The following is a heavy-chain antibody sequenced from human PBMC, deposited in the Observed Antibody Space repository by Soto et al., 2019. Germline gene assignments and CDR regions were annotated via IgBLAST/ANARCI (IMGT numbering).Heavy chain of an antibody. V-gene: IGHV4-59*01. CDR3: AIVLTVRNYADDSSDYFYFFDY. CDR1: GDSISTFY. D-gene: IGHD3-22*01. Sequence: PSETLSLTCTVSGDSISTFYWGWMRQSPGKELEWIGYVYYTGSTNYNPSLKSRVTISVDRSKNQFSLKLTSANAADTAVYYCAIVLTVRNYADDSSDYFYFFDYWGQGTQVTVSS. CDR2: VYYTGST. J-gene: IGHJ4*02.